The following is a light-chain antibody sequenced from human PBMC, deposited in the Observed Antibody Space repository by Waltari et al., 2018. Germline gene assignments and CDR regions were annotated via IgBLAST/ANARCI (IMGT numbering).Light chain of an antibody. J-gene: IGKJ4*01. CDR3: QQYDNLPLT. Sequence: DIQMTQSPSSLSASVGDRFTITCQASQDISHYLNWYQQKPGKAPKLLIYDASNLATGVPSRFSGSGSGTDFTFTISSLQPEDIATYYCQQYDNLPLTFGGGTKVEIK. V-gene: IGKV1-33*01. CDR1: QDISHY. CDR2: DAS.